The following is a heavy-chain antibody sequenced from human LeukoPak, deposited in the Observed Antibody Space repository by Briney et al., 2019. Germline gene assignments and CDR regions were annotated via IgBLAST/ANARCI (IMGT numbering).Heavy chain of an antibody. J-gene: IGHJ1*01. V-gene: IGHV3-9*01. D-gene: IGHD1-7*01. CDR3: AKASNWNYVSEYFQH. Sequence: PGGSLRLSCAASGFTFDDYAMHWVRQAPGKGLEWVSGISWNSGSIGYADSVKGRFTISRNNAKNSLYLQMNSLRAEDTALYYCAKASNWNYVSEYFQHWGQGTLVTVSS. CDR2: ISWNSGSI. CDR1: GFTFDDYA.